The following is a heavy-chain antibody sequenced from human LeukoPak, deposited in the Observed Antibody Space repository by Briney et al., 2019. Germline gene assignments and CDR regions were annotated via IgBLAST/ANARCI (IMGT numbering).Heavy chain of an antibody. D-gene: IGHD1-26*01. V-gene: IGHV3-23*01. CDR2: ISGGGRLT. CDR1: GFSFSSFA. CDR3: AKRIIATTGFYFDS. Sequence: GGSLRLSCVGSGFSFSSFAMSWVRQGPGRGLELVSTISGGGRLTYYADSVKGRFTISRDDSKNMQFLEMSSLRPEDTAVYFCAKRIIATTGFYFDSWGQGALVTVSA. J-gene: IGHJ4*02.